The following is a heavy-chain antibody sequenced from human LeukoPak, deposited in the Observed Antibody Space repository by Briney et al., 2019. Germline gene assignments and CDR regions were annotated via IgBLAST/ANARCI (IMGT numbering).Heavy chain of an antibody. V-gene: IGHV4-39*07. CDR1: GGPISSSSYY. J-gene: IGHJ4*02. CDR3: ARGALDSSGYLPWY. CDR2: IYYSGST. D-gene: IGHD3-22*01. Sequence: SETLSLTCTLSGGPISSSSYYWGWIRQPPGKGLEWIGSIYYSGSTNYNPSLKSRVTISVDKSKNQFSLKLSSVTAADTAVYYCARGALDSSGYLPWYWGQGTLVTVSS.